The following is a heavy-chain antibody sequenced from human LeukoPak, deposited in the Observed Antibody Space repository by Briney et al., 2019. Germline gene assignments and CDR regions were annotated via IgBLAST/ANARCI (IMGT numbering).Heavy chain of an antibody. CDR1: GFTFSSYAMH. Sequence: LRLSCAASGFTFSSYAMHWVRQHPGKGLEWIGYIYYSGSTYYNPSLKSRVTISVDTSKNQFSLKLSSVTAADTAVYYCARGEYYDSSGYQYTNWFDPWGQGTLVTVSS. J-gene: IGHJ5*02. CDR2: IYYSGST. V-gene: IGHV4-31*02. CDR3: ARGEYYDSSGYQYTNWFDP. D-gene: IGHD3-22*01.